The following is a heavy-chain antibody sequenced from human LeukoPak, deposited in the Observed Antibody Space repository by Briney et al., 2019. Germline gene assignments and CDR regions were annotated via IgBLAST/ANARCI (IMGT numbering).Heavy chain of an antibody. CDR2: VTGSGGGT. Sequence: PGGSLRLSCAASGFTFSSYGMSWVRQAPGKGLEWVSSVTGSGGGTYYADSVKGRFTISRDNSKNTLSLQMNSLRVEDTAVYYCAKDSPVATVWGQGTLVTVSS. D-gene: IGHD5-12*01. CDR1: GFTFSSYG. J-gene: IGHJ4*02. V-gene: IGHV3-23*01. CDR3: AKDSPVATV.